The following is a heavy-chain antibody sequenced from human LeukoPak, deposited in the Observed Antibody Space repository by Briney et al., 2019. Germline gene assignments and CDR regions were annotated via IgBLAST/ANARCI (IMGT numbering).Heavy chain of an antibody. CDR2: IIPIFGTA. J-gene: IGHJ4*02. Sequence: GSSVKVSCKASGGTFSSCGLSWVRQAPGQGLEWRGGIIPIFGTANYAQKFQGRVTITADESTSTAYMELSSLRSEDTAVYYCATWPMVRGVISYFDYWGQGTLVTVSS. V-gene: IGHV1-69*01. D-gene: IGHD3-10*01. CDR1: GGTFSSCG. CDR3: ATWPMVRGVISYFDY.